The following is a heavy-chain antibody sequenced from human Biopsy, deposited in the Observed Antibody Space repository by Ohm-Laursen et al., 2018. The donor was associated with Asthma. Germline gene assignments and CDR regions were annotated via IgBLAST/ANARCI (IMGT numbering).Heavy chain of an antibody. CDR2: INSDGTAA. J-gene: IGHJ4*02. CDR1: GFTFSSYW. D-gene: IGHD2-2*01. Sequence: SLRLSCTAPGFTFSSYWMHWVRQVPGQGLVWVSHINSDGTAATYADSVKGRFTVSRDNAKNTLYLQMNSLRAEDTAVYFCTASVAYWGQGSLVTVSS. V-gene: IGHV3-74*03. CDR3: TASVAY.